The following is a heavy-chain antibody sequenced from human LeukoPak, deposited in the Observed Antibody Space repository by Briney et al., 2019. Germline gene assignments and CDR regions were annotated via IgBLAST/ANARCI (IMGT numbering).Heavy chain of an antibody. CDR1: GGTFSSYA. Sequence: ASVKVSCKASGGTFSSYAISWVRQAPGQGLEWMGRIIPILGIANYAQKFQGRVTITADKSTSTAYMELSSLRSEDTAVYYCARDNTYYYDSSGHAFDIWGQGTVVTVSS. D-gene: IGHD3-22*01. J-gene: IGHJ3*02. CDR3: ARDNTYYYDSSGHAFDI. CDR2: IIPILGIA. V-gene: IGHV1-69*04.